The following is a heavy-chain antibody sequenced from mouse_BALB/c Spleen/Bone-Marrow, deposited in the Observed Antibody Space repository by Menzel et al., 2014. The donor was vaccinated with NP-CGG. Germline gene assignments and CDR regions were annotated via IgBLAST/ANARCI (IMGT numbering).Heavy chain of an antibody. D-gene: IGHD2-2*01. J-gene: IGHJ2*01. Sequence: EVKLMESGGGLVQPGGTLILSCAPSGFTFXDYYMSWVRQPPGKALEWLGFIRNKANGYTTEYSASVKGRFTISRDNSQSILYLQMNTLRAEDSATYYCARDGYDDYWGQGTTLTVSS. CDR3: ARDGYDDY. CDR2: IRNKANGYTT. CDR1: GFTFXDYY. V-gene: IGHV7-3*02.